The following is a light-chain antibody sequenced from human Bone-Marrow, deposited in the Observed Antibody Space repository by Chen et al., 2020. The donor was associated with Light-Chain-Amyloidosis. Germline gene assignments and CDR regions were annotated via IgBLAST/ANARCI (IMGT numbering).Light chain of an antibody. Sequence: QSALTQPPSASGSPGHSVTIPCTGTSTDVGAYKFVSWYQQYAGKAPKLLIYEISKRPSGVPDRFSGSNSGNTATLTISRVEAGDEADYYCQVWDRSSDRPVFGGGTKLTVL. CDR2: EIS. CDR1: STDVGAYKF. J-gene: IGLJ3*02. CDR3: QVWDRSSDRPV. V-gene: IGLV2-8*01.